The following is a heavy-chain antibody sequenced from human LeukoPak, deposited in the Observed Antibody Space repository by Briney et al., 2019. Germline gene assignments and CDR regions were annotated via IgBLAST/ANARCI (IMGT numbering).Heavy chain of an antibody. CDR1: GYTFTRYY. CDR3: ARYCSNGVCDTFGAFDI. J-gene: IGHJ3*02. V-gene: IGHV1-2*02. D-gene: IGHD2-8*01. CDR2: INPNSGGT. Sequence: ASVKVSCKASGYTFTRYYMYWVRQAPGQGLEWMGWINPNSGGTNYAQKFQGRVTMTRDTSISTAYMELSRLRSDDTAVYYCARYCSNGVCDTFGAFDISGPGTMVTVSS.